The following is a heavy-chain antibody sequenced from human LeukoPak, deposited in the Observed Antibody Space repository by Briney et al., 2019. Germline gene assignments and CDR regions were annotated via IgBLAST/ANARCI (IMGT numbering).Heavy chain of an antibody. CDR2: ISYDGSNK. V-gene: IGHV3-30-3*01. D-gene: IGHD3-10*01. Sequence: PGGSLRLSCAASGFTFSSYAMHWVRQAPGKGLEWVAVISYDGSNKYYADSVKGRFTISRDNSKNTLYPQMNSLRAEDTAVYYCARDGGPTYGSGSYPTDYWGQGTLFTVSS. CDR3: ARDGGPTYGSGSYPTDY. J-gene: IGHJ4*02. CDR1: GFTFSSYA.